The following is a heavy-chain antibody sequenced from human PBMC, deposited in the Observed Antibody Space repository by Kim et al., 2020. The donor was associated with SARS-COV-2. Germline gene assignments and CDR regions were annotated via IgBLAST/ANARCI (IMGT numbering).Heavy chain of an antibody. CDR2: IRSKADGGTT. Sequence: GGSLRLSCAASGFTFTDAWMSWVRQAPGKGLEWIGRIRSKADGGTTDYAAPMKGRFTISRDDSKNMLYLQMNSLETDDRAVYYCTTEYWGSFNYWGRGALVTVSS. V-gene: IGHV3-15*01. D-gene: IGHD7-27*01. CDR3: TTEYWGSFNY. J-gene: IGHJ4*02. CDR1: GFTFTDAW.